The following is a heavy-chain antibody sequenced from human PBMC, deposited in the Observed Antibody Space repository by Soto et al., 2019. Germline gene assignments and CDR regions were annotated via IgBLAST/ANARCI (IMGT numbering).Heavy chain of an antibody. CDR1: GYSFASYW. V-gene: IGHV5-51*01. Sequence: GEPLKISCKGSGYSFASYWIGWVRQMPGKGLEWMGIIYLGDSDTRYSPSFQGQVTISADKSISTAYLQWSSLKASDTAMYYCARQTYCSSTSCYTVDSWGQGTLVTVSS. CDR3: ARQTYCSSTSCYTVDS. J-gene: IGHJ4*02. D-gene: IGHD2-2*02. CDR2: IYLGDSDT.